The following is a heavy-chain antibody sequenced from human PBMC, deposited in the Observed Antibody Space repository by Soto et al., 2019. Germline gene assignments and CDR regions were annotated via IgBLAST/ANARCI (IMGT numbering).Heavy chain of an antibody. J-gene: IGHJ4*02. Sequence: ASETLSLTCTVSGDSISNYFWSWIRQPPGKGLEWIGYIYYSGSTNYNPSLKSRVTISVDTSKNQFSLKLSSVTAADTAVYYCARVGYCGGDCSFPEYWGQGTLVTVSS. CDR1: GDSISNYF. V-gene: IGHV4-59*01. D-gene: IGHD2-21*02. CDR3: ARVGYCGGDCSFPEY. CDR2: IYYSGST.